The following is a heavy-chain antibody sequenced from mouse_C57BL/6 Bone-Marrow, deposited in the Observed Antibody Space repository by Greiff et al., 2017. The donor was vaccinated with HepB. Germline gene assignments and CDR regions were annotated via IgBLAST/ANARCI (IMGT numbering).Heavy chain of an antibody. CDR2: IWSGGST. Sequence: QVHVKQSGPGLVQPSQSLSITCTVSGFSLTSYGVHWVRQSPGKGLEWLGVIWSGGSTDYNAAFISRLSISKDNSKSQVFFKMNSLQADDTAIYYCARIGVEGYFDVWGTGTTVTVSS. D-gene: IGHD3-1*01. J-gene: IGHJ1*03. V-gene: IGHV2-2*01. CDR3: ARIGVEGYFDV. CDR1: GFSLTSYG.